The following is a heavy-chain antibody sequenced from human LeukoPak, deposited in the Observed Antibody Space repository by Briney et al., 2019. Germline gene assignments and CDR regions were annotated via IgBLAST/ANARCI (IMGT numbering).Heavy chain of an antibody. CDR2: INNSGGTT. CDR3: TRRLDD. J-gene: IGHJ4*02. Sequence: GGSLRLSCAASGFTFSSYAMSWVRQAPGKGLEWVSSINNSGGTTYYADSVKGRFTTSRDNSKNTLYLQMNGLRVEDTAVYYCTRRLDDWGQGTLVTVSS. CDR1: GFTFSSYA. V-gene: IGHV3-23*01. D-gene: IGHD3-16*01.